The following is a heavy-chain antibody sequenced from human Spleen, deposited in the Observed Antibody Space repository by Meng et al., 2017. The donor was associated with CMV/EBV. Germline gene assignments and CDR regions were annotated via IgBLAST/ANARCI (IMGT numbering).Heavy chain of an antibody. J-gene: IGHJ4*02. Sequence: GESLKISCAASGFTFSSYEMNWVRQAPGKGLEWVSYISSSGSTIYYADSVKGRFTISRDNAKNSLYLQMNSLRAEDTAVYYCARGRGYCGGDCYEGDYWGQGTLVTVSS. D-gene: IGHD2-21*01. CDR1: GFTFSSYE. CDR3: ARGRGYCGGDCYEGDY. CDR2: ISSSGSTI. V-gene: IGHV3-48*03.